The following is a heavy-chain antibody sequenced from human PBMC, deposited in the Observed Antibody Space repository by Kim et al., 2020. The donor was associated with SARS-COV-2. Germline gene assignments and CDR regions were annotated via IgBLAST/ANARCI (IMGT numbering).Heavy chain of an antibody. Sequence: GGSLRLSCAASGFTFSSYGMHWVRQAPGKGLEWVAVISYDGSNKYYADSVKGRFTISRDNSKNTLYLQMNSLRAEDTAVYYCAKVGAARPGYYFDYWGQGSLLTVSS. CDR3: AKVGAARPGYYFDY. CDR2: ISYDGSNK. CDR1: GFTFSSYG. J-gene: IGHJ4*02. D-gene: IGHD6-6*01. V-gene: IGHV3-30*18.